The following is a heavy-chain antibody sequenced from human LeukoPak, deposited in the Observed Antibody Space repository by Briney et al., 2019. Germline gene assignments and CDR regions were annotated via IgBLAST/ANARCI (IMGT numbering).Heavy chain of an antibody. D-gene: IGHD6-19*01. CDR3: AIRSPHGYSSGWYFDY. V-gene: IGHV3-23*01. Sequence: HPRGSLRLSCAASGFTFSSYAMSWVRQAPGKGLEWVSAISGSGGSTYYADSVKGRFTISRDNSKNTLYLQMNSLRAEDTAVYYCAIRSPHGYSSGWYFDYWGQGTLVTVSS. J-gene: IGHJ4*02. CDR2: ISGSGGST. CDR1: GFTFSSYA.